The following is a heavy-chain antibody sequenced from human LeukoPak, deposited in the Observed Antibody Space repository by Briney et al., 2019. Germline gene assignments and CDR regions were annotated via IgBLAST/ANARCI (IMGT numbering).Heavy chain of an antibody. CDR3: TSEAYYYDSSGYFWLDY. CDR1: GFTFGDYA. Sequence: PGRSLRLSCTASGFTFGDYAMSWFRQAPGKGLEWVGFIRSKAYGGTTEYAASVKGRFTISRDDSKSIAYLQMNSLKTEDTAVYYCTSEAYYYDSSGYFWLDYWGQGTLVTVSS. V-gene: IGHV3-49*03. CDR2: IRSKAYGGTT. J-gene: IGHJ4*02. D-gene: IGHD3-22*01.